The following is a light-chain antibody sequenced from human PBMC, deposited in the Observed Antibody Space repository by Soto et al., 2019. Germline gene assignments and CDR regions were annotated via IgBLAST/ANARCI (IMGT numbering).Light chain of an antibody. CDR3: QSYDSSVSGYV. V-gene: IGLV1-40*01. Sequence: QSVLTQPPSVSGAPGQRVTISCTGSSSNIGAGYDVQWYQQLPGTAPKLLTYGNSNRPSGVPDRFSGSKSGTSASLAITGLQAEDEADYYCQSYDSSVSGYVCGSGTKGPVL. CDR1: SSNIGAGYD. J-gene: IGLJ1*01. CDR2: GNS.